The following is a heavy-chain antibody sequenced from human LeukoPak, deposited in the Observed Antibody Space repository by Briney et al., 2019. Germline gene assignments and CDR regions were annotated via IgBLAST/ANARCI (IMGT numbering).Heavy chain of an antibody. J-gene: IGHJ3*02. D-gene: IGHD3-16*01. CDR1: RFTFSSSW. Sequence: GGSLRLSCAASRFTFSSSWMTWVRQPPGKGLEWVATIKEDGSKKDYEDSVKGRFTISRDNVKNSLYLQMDSLRAEDTAVYFCARNLAHNAFDIWGQGTMVTVSS. CDR3: ARNLAHNAFDI. CDR2: IKEDGSKK. V-gene: IGHV3-7*01.